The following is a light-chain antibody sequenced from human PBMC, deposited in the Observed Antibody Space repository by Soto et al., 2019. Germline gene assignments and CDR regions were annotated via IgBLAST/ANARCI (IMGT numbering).Light chain of an antibody. CDR1: QSVSSY. J-gene: IGKJ1*01. V-gene: IGKV3-11*01. Sequence: IAVTNAPSTLSTSEGERAALSCRASQSVSSYLAWYQQKAGQAPRLLIYGAFTRATGIPARFSGSGSGTEFTLTICSLLSEDFTVYCCQQRTIRRWTFGPGTMVEI. CDR2: GAF. CDR3: QQRTIRRWT.